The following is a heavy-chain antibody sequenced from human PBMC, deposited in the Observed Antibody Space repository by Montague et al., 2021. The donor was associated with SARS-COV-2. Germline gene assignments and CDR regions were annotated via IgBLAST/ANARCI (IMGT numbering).Heavy chain of an antibody. V-gene: IGHV3-23*03. J-gene: IGHJ3*01. CDR2: IYDGGTDI. CDR1: GFTFSSYA. Sequence: SLRLSCAVSGFTFSSYAMSWVHQAPGKGLEWVSFIYDGGTDIYYADSVKGRFTISRDNSENSLYLQMNSLRAEDTAVYYCARGGVSDAFDVWGQGTMVTVSS. CDR3: ARGGVSDAFDV. D-gene: IGHD3-10*01.